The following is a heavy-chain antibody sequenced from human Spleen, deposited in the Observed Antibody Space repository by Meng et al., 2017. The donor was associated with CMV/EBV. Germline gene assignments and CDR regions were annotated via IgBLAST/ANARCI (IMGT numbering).Heavy chain of an antibody. V-gene: IGHV3-48*04. Sequence: VGSLRLTCAASGFTFSSYAMHWVRQAPGKGLEWVSYIATSRATIYYADSVKGRFTISRNNAKNSLYLQVNSLRVEDTAVYYCARTDPTGYGMDVWGQGTTVTVSS. CDR1: GFTFSSYA. CDR3: ARTDPTGYGMDV. D-gene: IGHD1-14*01. CDR2: IATSRATI. J-gene: IGHJ6*02.